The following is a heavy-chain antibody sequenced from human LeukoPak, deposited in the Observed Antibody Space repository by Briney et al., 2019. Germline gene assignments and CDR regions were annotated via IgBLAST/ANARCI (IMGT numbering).Heavy chain of an antibody. CDR3: AKDGGYSYGLYYMDV. Sequence: PGGSLRLSCAASGFTFDDYAMHWVRQAPGKGLEWVSGISWNSGSIGYADSAKGRFTISRDNAKNSLYLQMNSLRAEDTALYYCAKDGGYSYGLYYMDVWGKGTTVTVSS. D-gene: IGHD5-18*01. CDR2: ISWNSGSI. V-gene: IGHV3-9*01. J-gene: IGHJ6*03. CDR1: GFTFDDYA.